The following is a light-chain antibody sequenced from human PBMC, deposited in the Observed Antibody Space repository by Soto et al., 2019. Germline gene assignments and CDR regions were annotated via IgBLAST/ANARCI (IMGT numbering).Light chain of an antibody. CDR2: DAS. CDR3: QQRHNLPHT. J-gene: IGKJ3*01. CDR1: QDVRKY. V-gene: IGKV1-33*01. Sequence: DIQMTQSPSSLSASVGDRVTITCQASQDVRKYLSWYQQKARKAPKLLIYDASNLETGVTSRFSGTGSGKDFTFSISSLQTEDIATYYCQQRHNLPHTFGPGTKVDIK.